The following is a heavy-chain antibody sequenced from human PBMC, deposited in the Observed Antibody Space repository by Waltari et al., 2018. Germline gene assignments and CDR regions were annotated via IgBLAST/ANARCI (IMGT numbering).Heavy chain of an antibody. V-gene: IGHV4-59*01. Sequence: QVQLQESGPGLVKPSETLSLTCTVSGGSISSYYWSWIRQPPGKGLEWIGYIYYSGSTNYNPSRKSRVTISVDTSKNQFSLKLSSVTAADTAVYYCAREGLTIFGAIHNDAFDIWGQGTMVTVSS. CDR3: AREGLTIFGAIHNDAFDI. D-gene: IGHD3-3*01. J-gene: IGHJ3*02. CDR1: GGSISSYY. CDR2: IYYSGST.